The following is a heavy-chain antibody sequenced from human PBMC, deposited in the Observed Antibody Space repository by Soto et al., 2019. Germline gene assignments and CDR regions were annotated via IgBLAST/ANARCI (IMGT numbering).Heavy chain of an antibody. J-gene: IGHJ4*02. Sequence: QVRLVQSGSEVKKPGSSVKISCKASGYTFDAYAIHWVRQAPGQSLEWVGWIDADNGNTTYSQKFQGRVAITRETFANTAFMELSGLRSEDTAIYFCARGPIFRFLEWYSNDYWGQGTLVTVSS. CDR1: GYTFDAYA. D-gene: IGHD3-3*01. CDR3: ARGPIFRFLEWYSNDY. V-gene: IGHV1-3*01. CDR2: IDADNGNT.